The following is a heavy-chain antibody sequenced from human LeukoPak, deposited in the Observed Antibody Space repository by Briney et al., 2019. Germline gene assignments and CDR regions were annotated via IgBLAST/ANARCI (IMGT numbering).Heavy chain of an antibody. D-gene: IGHD3-22*01. CDR2: IYYSGST. J-gene: IGHJ4*02. CDR1: GGSISSYY. Sequence: SETLSLTCTVSGGSISSYYWSWIRQPPGKGLEWIGYIYYSGSTNYNPSLKSRVTISVHTSKNQFSLKLSSVTAADTAVYYCASYYYDSSGYYQIIYWGQGTLVTVSS. V-gene: IGHV4-59*01. CDR3: ASYYYDSSGYYQIIY.